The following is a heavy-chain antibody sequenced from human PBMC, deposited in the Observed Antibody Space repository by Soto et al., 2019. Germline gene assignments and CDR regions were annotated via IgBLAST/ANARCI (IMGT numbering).Heavy chain of an antibody. J-gene: IGHJ3*02. CDR1: GGSISSGGYY. CDR3: AREAFVTAVLEDDAFDI. D-gene: IGHD4-17*01. CDR2: IYYSGCT. Sequence: QVQLQESGPGLVKPSQTLSLTCTVSGGSISSGGYYWSWIRQHPGKGLAWIGYIYYSGCTYYNPSLKRRVTISVATSKNRFSLKLSSVTAADTAVYYCAREAFVTAVLEDDAFDIWGQGTMFTFSS. V-gene: IGHV4-31*03.